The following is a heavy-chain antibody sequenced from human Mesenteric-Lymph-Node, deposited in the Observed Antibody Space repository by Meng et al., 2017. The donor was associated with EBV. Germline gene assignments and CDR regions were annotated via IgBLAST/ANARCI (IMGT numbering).Heavy chain of an antibody. CDR3: AGAGYWRFDA. V-gene: IGHV4-34*01. J-gene: IGHJ5*02. CDR1: GGSLINYY. Sequence: QVSPQTWGAGLVKTPETLALTCAVYGGSLINYYWSWIRQPPGKGLEWIGEINYRGNTNYNPSLKSRVTVSVDTSKNQVSLKLNSVTAADTAIYYCAGAGYWRFDAWGRGTLVTVSS. D-gene: IGHD6-13*01. CDR2: INYRGNT.